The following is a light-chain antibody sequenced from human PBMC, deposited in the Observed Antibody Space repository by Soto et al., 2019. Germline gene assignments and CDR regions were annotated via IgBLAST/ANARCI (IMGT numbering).Light chain of an antibody. V-gene: IGKV1-27*01. Sequence: DIQMTQSPSSLSASVGDRVTSTCRASQGISNYLAWYQQKPGKVPKLLIYAASTLQSGVPSRFSGSGSGTDFTLTISSLQPEDVATYYCQKYNSALTWTFGQGTKVDIK. CDR2: AAS. J-gene: IGKJ1*01. CDR1: QGISNY. CDR3: QKYNSALTWT.